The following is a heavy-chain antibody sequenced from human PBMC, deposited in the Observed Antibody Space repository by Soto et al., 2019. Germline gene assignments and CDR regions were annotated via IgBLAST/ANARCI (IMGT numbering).Heavy chain of an antibody. CDR3: AKGTLASCSGSRCYPLDS. D-gene: IGHD2-15*01. CDR1: GFYFSNYA. CDR2: ITNSGSSI. V-gene: IGHV3-23*01. Sequence: GGSLRLSCAASGFYFSNYAMSWVRQAPGGGLECVSVITNSGSSIAYADPVRGRFTISRDNSNNTLYLQMNSLRAEDTAIYYCAKGTLASCSGSRCYPLDSWGQGALVTVSS. J-gene: IGHJ4*02.